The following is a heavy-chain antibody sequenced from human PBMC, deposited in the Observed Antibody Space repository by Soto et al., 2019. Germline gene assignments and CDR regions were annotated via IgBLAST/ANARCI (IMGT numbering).Heavy chain of an antibody. Sequence: QVQLRESGPGLVKPSQTMSLTCTVSGGSINSGGYYWNWIRQHPGKGLEWIGYMYYSGSTYYNPFLRSRVIISGATAENHFSLKLGSVTAADTAVYICARGYRQSGYSSSWVFDYWGQGTLVNVSS. V-gene: IGHV4-31*03. CDR1: GGSINSGGYY. J-gene: IGHJ4*02. CDR2: MYYSGST. CDR3: ARGYRQSGYSSSWVFDY. D-gene: IGHD6-13*01.